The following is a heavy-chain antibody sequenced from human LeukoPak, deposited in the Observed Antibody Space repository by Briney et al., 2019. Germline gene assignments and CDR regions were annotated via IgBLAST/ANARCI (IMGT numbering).Heavy chain of an antibody. Sequence: PSQTLSLTCTVSGGSISSGGYYWSWIRQHPGKGLEWIGYIYYSGSTYYNPSLKSRVTISVDTSKNQFSPKLRSVTAADTAVYYCARGRYCSADICTGGDSFDIWGQGTMVSVSP. V-gene: IGHV4-31*03. CDR3: ARGRYCSADICTGGDSFDI. J-gene: IGHJ3*02. CDR1: GGSISSGGYY. CDR2: IYYSGST. D-gene: IGHD2-15*01.